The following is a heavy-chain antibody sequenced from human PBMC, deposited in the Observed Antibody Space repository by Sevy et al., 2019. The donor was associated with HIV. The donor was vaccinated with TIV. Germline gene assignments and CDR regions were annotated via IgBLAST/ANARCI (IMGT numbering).Heavy chain of an antibody. CDR2: IRYDGSTK. CDR3: AKHRDTLAAAAYLDH. CDR1: GFTFSQYG. D-gene: IGHD6-13*01. J-gene: IGHJ4*02. Sequence: GGSLRLSCAATGFTFSQYGMEWVRQAPGKGLEWVAFIRYDGSTKYYADSVKGRFTISRANSKNMLYLQMNSLRPEDTALYSCAKHRDTLAAAAYLDHWGQGTLVTVSS. V-gene: IGHV3-30*02.